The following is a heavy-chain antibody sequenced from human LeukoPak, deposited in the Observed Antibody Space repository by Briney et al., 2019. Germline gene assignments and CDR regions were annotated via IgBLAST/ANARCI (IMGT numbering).Heavy chain of an antibody. J-gene: IGHJ4*02. V-gene: IGHV4-39*07. D-gene: IGHD3-10*01. Sequence: PSETLSLTCTVSGGSISSSSYYWGWIRQPPGKGLEWIGEINHSGSTNYNPSLKSRVTISVDTSKNQFSLKLSSVTAADTAVYYCARRAYGSGSEGFDYWGQGTLVTVSS. CDR1: GGSISSSSYY. CDR3: ARRAYGSGSEGFDY. CDR2: INHSGST.